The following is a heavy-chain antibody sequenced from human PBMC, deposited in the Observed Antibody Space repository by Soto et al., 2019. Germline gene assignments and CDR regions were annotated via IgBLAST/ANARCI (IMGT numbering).Heavy chain of an antibody. V-gene: IGHV1-69*01. CDR3: ARDSTASPAYCCGDCYSGFDY. J-gene: IGHJ4*02. Sequence: QVQLVQSGAEVKKPGSSVKVSCKASGGTFSSYAISWVRQAPGQGLEWMGGIIPIFGTANYAQKFQGRVTITADESTSTAYMELSSLRSEDTAVYYCARDSTASPAYCCGDCYSGFDYWGQGTLVTVSS. D-gene: IGHD2-21*02. CDR2: IIPIFGTA. CDR1: GGTFSSYA.